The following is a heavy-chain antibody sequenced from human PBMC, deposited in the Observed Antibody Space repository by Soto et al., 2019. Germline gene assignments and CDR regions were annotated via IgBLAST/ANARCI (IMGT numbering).Heavy chain of an antibody. CDR3: LRGHIYGSGPLSVYYYYGMDV. D-gene: IGHD3-10*01. CDR1: GFTFSSYA. J-gene: IGHJ6*02. CDR2: ISYDGSNK. V-gene: IGHV3-30-3*01. Sequence: GGSLRLSCAASGFTFSSYAMHWVRQAPGKGLEWVAVISYDGSNKYYADSVKGRFTISRDNSKNTLYLQMNSLRAEDTAVYYYLRGHIYGSGPLSVYYYYGMDVWGQGTTVTVSS.